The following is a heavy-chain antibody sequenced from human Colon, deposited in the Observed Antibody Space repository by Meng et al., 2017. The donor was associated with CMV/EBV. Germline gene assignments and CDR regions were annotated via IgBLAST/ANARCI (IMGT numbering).Heavy chain of an antibody. CDR2: ISSSSSYI. V-gene: IGHV3-21*01. Sequence: GGSLRLSCEVSGFTFNKAWMSWVRQAPGKGLEWVSSISSSSSYIYYADSVKGRFTISRDNAKNSLYLQMNSLRAEDTAVYYCARDSCSSTSCYYYWGQGTLVTVSS. CDR3: ARDSCSSTSCYYY. J-gene: IGHJ4*02. CDR1: GFTFNKAW. D-gene: IGHD2-2*01.